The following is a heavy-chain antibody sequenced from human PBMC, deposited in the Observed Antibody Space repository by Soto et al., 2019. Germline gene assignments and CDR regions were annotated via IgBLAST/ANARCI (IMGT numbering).Heavy chain of an antibody. CDR3: ARMGDVPYYYYGMDV. CDR2: INGYNGNT. D-gene: IGHD3-16*01. Sequence: QVQLVQSGAEVKKPGASVKISCKASGYTFTSSGISWVRQAPGQGLEWMGWINGYNGNTNYTQKIQGRITMTTDTPTNTAYMELRSLRSDDTAVYYCARMGDVPYYYYGMDVWGQGTTVIVSS. V-gene: IGHV1-18*01. J-gene: IGHJ6*02. CDR1: GYTFTSSG.